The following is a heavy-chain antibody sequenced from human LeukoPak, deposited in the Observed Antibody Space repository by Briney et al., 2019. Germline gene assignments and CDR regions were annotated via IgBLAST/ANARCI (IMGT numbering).Heavy chain of an antibody. Sequence: ASVKVSCKASGYTFTGYYMHWVRQAPGQGLEWMGWINPNSGGTNYAQKFQGRVTMTRDTSISTAYMELSSLRSDDTAVYYCARRGSHCSSSSCYGTFDYWGQGTLVTVSS. D-gene: IGHD2-2*01. CDR1: GYTFTGYY. V-gene: IGHV1-2*02. CDR3: ARRGSHCSSSSCYGTFDY. CDR2: INPNSGGT. J-gene: IGHJ4*02.